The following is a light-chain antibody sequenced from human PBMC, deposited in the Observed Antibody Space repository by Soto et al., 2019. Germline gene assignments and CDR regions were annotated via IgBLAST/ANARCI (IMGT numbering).Light chain of an antibody. CDR1: QSISTY. J-gene: IGKJ4*01. CDR3: QQIYTIPLT. V-gene: IGKV1-39*01. CDR2: ATS. Sequence: DIQMTQSPSSLSASVGDRVTITCRASQSISTYLHWYQQKPGTAPKLLIYATSNLQSGVPSRFSGGGGGTDFTLTISSLQPEDFASYYCQQIYTIPLTFGGGTKVDIK.